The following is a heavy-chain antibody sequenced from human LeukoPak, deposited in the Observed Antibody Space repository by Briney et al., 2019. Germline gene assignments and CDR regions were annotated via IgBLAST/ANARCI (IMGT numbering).Heavy chain of an antibody. CDR3: ARGFSHPALPPGY. D-gene: IGHD2/OR15-2a*01. J-gene: IGHJ4*02. CDR2: IYTSGST. Sequence: SETLSLTCTVSGGSISSGSYYWSWIRQPAGKGLEWIGRIYTSGSTNYNPSLKSRVTISVDTSKNQFSLKLSSVTAADTAVYYCARGFSHPALPPGYWGQGTLVTVSS. V-gene: IGHV4-61*02. CDR1: GGSISSGSYY.